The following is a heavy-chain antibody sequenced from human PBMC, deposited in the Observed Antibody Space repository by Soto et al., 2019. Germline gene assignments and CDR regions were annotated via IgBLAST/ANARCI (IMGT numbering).Heavy chain of an antibody. V-gene: IGHV4-61*01. CDR1: GPSDSKGHYY. CDR3: ARGPRGYVYYHGMDV. J-gene: IGHJ6*02. D-gene: IGHD3-16*01. Sequence: PSETLSLTCTVSGPSDSKGHYYWTWIRQPPGKGLEWIGYIYYSGSTNYNPSLKSRVTISVDTSKNQFSLKLTSVTAADTATYYCARGPRGYVYYHGMDVWGQGTTV. CDR2: IYYSGST.